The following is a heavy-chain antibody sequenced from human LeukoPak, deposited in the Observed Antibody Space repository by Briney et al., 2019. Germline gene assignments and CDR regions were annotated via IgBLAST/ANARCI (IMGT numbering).Heavy chain of an antibody. Sequence: SETLSLTCSVSGGSISGYYWTWIRQPAGKGLEWIGRVYTSGSTHYNPSLKTRLTMSADTSKNQFSLKLSSVTAADTAVYYCARLITGTTTAFDIWGQGTMVTVSS. CDR1: GGSISGYY. V-gene: IGHV4-4*07. J-gene: IGHJ3*02. CDR2: VYTSGST. CDR3: ARLITGTTTAFDI. D-gene: IGHD1-7*01.